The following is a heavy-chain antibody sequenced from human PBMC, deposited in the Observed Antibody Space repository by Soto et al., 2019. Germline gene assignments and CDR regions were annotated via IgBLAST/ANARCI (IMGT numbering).Heavy chain of an antibody. D-gene: IGHD6-19*01. V-gene: IGHV3-23*01. CDR2: ISGDTATT. Sequence: QLGGSLRLSCAASGFIFSEYSMTWVRQAPGKGLQWVSAISGDTATTHYADSVKGRFTISRDNSRDTLYLQMNSLRVEDTAIYYCAKPLQQWLLQGSGVDVWGQGTTVTVSS. J-gene: IGHJ6*02. CDR1: GFIFSEYS. CDR3: AKPLQQWLLQGSGVDV.